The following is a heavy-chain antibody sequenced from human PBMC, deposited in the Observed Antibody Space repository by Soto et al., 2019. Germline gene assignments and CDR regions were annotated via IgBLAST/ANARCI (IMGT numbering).Heavy chain of an antibody. Sequence: PSETLSLTCAVYGGSSSGYYWSWIRQPPGKGLEWIGEITHSGSTNYNPSLKSRVTISVDTSKNQFSLKLSSVTAADTAVYYCARGTYGYSYGPFDYWGQGTLVTVSS. J-gene: IGHJ4*02. CDR2: ITHSGST. D-gene: IGHD5-18*01. CDR3: ARGTYGYSYGPFDY. CDR1: GGSSSGYY. V-gene: IGHV4-34*01.